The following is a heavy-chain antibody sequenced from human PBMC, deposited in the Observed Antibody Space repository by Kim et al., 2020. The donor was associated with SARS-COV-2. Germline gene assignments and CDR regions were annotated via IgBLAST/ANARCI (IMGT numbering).Heavy chain of an antibody. D-gene: IGHD3-16*01. Sequence: GGSLRLSCAASGFKFDDYAMHWVRQAPGKGLEWVSGISWNGASVAYADSVKGRFTISRDNAKNSLYLQANSLRPEDTAFYYCTKDFGATDIYYYYIDVWGKGTTVIVSS. V-gene: IGHV3-9*01. J-gene: IGHJ6*03. CDR2: ISWNGASV. CDR3: TKDFGATDIYYYYIDV. CDR1: GFKFDDYA.